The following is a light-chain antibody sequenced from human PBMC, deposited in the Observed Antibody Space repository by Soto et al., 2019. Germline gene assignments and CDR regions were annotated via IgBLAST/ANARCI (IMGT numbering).Light chain of an antibody. CDR2: DAS. Sequence: AIQLTQSPSSLSASVGDRVTITGRASQGISSALAWYQQKPGKAPKLLIYDASSLESGVPSRFSCSGSGTDFTLTISSLQPEDFATSYCQQLGTFGQGTKLPIK. CDR3: QQLGT. CDR1: QGISSA. V-gene: IGKV1-13*02. J-gene: IGKJ2*02.